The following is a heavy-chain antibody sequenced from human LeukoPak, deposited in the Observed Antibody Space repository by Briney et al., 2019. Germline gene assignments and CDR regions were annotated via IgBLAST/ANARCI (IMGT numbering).Heavy chain of an antibody. J-gene: IGHJ4*02. V-gene: IGHV1-18*01. CDR1: GYTFTSYG. Sequence: GASVKVSCKASGYTFTSYGISWVRQAPGQGLEWMGWISAYNGNTNYAQKLQGRVTMTTDTSTSTAYMELRSLTSDDTAIYYCARDAGYKYGSGSVKYYFDSWGQGALVTVSS. D-gene: IGHD3-10*01. CDR3: ARDAGYKYGSGSVKYYFDS. CDR2: ISAYNGNT.